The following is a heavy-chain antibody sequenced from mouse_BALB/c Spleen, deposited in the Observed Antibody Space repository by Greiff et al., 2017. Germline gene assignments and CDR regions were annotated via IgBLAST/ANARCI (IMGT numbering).Heavy chain of an antibody. CDR3: ARCGNYGGFDY. Sequence: QVQLKESGAELVRPGTSVKVSCKASGYAFTNYLIEWVKQRPGQGLEWIGVINPGSGGTNYNEKFKGKATLTADKSSSTAYMQLSSLTSDDSAVYFCARCGNYGGFDYWGQGTTLTVSS. J-gene: IGHJ2*01. CDR1: GYAFTNYL. V-gene: IGHV1-54*01. CDR2: INPGSGGT. D-gene: IGHD2-1*01.